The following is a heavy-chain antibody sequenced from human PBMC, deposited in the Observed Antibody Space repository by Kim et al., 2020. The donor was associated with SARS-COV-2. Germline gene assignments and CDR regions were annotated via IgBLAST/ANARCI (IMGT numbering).Heavy chain of an antibody. CDR3: ATRRAYYYDSSGYDY. V-gene: IGHV4-4*09. D-gene: IGHD3-22*01. J-gene: IGHJ4*02. Sequence: PPLKSRVTISVHTSKNQFSLKLSSVTAADTAVYYCATRRAYYYDSSGYDYWGQGTLVTVSS.